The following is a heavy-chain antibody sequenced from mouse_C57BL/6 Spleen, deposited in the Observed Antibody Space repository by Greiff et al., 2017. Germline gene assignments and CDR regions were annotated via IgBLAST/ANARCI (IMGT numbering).Heavy chain of an antibody. CDR1: GYTFTSYW. J-gene: IGHJ1*03. D-gene: IGHD2-3*01. V-gene: IGHV1-50*01. Sequence: QVQLQQPGAELVKPGASVKLSCKASGYTFTSYWMPWVKQRPGQGLEWIGEIDPSDSYTNYNQKFKGKATLTVDTSSSTAYMQLSSLTSEDSAVYYCARRGWLPLYWYFDVWGTGTTVTVSS. CDR3: ARRGWLPLYWYFDV. CDR2: IDPSDSYT.